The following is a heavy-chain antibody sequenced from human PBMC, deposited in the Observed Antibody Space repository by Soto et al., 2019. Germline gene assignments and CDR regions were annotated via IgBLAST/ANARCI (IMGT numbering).Heavy chain of an antibody. CDR2: IRSKTDGGTI. CDR1: GLTFSNAW. J-gene: IGHJ4*02. CDR3: TTAHPRGPDY. Sequence: LRLSCAATGLTFSNAWMNWVRQTPGKGLEWVGQIRSKTDGGTIFYPAPVKGRFIISRDDSINTLYLQMNSLKTEDTAVYYCTTAHPRGPDYWGQGTLVTVSS. V-gene: IGHV3-15*01. D-gene: IGHD5-12*01.